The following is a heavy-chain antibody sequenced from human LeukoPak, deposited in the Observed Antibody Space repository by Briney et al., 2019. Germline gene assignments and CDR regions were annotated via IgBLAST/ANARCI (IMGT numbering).Heavy chain of an antibody. CDR1: GFTFSSYG. J-gene: IGHJ4*02. Sequence: QTGGSLRLSCAASGFTFSSYGMHWVRQAPGKELEWVAVISYDGSNKYYADSVKGRFTISRDNSKNTLYLQMNSLRAEDTAVYYCAKGDDYGDSNYFDYWGQGTLVTVSS. CDR2: ISYDGSNK. D-gene: IGHD4-17*01. V-gene: IGHV3-30*18. CDR3: AKGDDYGDSNYFDY.